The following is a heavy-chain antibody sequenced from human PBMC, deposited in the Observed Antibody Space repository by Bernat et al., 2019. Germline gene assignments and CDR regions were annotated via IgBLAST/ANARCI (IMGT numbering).Heavy chain of an antibody. CDR2: IKSKTDGGTK. Sequence: EVHLVESGGGLVKPGGSLRLSCAASGFGFNNAWMNWVRQAPGKGLEWVGRIKSKTDGGTKDYAAPVKGRFTISRDDSKNTLYLQMNSLKTEDTAVYYCTTDPYHIRIWYWGQGTLVTVSS. J-gene: IGHJ4*02. CDR1: GFGFNNAW. V-gene: IGHV3-15*07. CDR3: TTDPYHIRIWY. D-gene: IGHD2-15*01.